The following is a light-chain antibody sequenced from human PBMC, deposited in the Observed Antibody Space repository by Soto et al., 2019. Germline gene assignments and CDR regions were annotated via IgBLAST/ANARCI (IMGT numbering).Light chain of an antibody. V-gene: IGKV3-20*01. Sequence: EIVLTQSPGTLCLSPGERATLSCSASQSVSSNYFAWYQQKPGQSPRLLIYGVSSRATGIPDRFSGSGSGTDFTLTISRLEPEDFAVYYCQQYGSSGTVGQGTKVEIK. CDR1: QSVSSNY. CDR3: QQYGSSGT. CDR2: GVS. J-gene: IGKJ1*01.